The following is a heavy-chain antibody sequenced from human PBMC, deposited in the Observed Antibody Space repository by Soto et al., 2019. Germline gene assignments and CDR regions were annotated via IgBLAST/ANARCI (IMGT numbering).Heavy chain of an antibody. D-gene: IGHD2-15*01. CDR3: ARSDEDSGYYYYGMDV. Sequence: SQTLSLPCVGSGDTVSSNSVAWNWVRQSPSRGLEWLGRTYYRSRWYSDYAVSVRSRIDINADTSKNQVSLQLNSVTPEDTAVYYCARSDEDSGYYYYGMDVWGQGTTVTGSS. CDR2: TYYRSRWYS. J-gene: IGHJ6*02. CDR1: GDTVSSNSVA. V-gene: IGHV6-1*01.